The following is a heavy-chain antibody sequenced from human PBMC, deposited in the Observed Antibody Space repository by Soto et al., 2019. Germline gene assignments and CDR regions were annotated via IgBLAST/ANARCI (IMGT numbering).Heavy chain of an antibody. V-gene: IGHV4-34*01. D-gene: IGHD6-13*01. Sequence: VQLQQWGAGLLKPSETLSLTCAVYDGSFSGYSWSWIRQTTGKGLEWIGEINHSGSTNYNPSLKSRVTISVDTSKNQFSLKLSSVTAADTAVYYCAREHSTGWSRFDPWGQGTLVTVSS. CDR1: DGSFSGYS. J-gene: IGHJ5*02. CDR2: INHSGST. CDR3: AREHSTGWSRFDP.